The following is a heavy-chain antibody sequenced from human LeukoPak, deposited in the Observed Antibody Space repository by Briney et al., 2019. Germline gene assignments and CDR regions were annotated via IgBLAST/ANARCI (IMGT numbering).Heavy chain of an antibody. V-gene: IGHV3-7*01. D-gene: IGHD1-14*01. J-gene: IGHJ4*02. CDR2: IDRDGGVR. CDR3: ARDPGSSAFDL. CDR1: GFSFSSYW. Sequence: SGGSLRLSCAASGFSFSSYWMSWVHQTPENGLHFVGNIDRDGGVRNYMDSLKGRCTISRDNGKKSLYLEINSLRADDTAVYYCARDPGSSAFDLWGRGALITVSS.